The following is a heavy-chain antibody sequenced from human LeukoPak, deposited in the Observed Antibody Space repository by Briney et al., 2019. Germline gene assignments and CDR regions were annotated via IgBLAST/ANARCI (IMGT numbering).Heavy chain of an antibody. CDR2: IYPGDSDI. D-gene: IGHD6-25*01. V-gene: IGHV5-51*01. J-gene: IGHJ6*02. CDR1: GYHFTSYW. CDR3: ARQSSAYYYGMDV. Sequence: GESLQISCNGSGYHFTSYWIAWVRPLPEKGLEWMGIIYPGDSDIRYSPSFRGQVTISADKSISTAYLQWSSLKASDTAMYYCARQSSAYYYGMDVWGQGTTVTVSS.